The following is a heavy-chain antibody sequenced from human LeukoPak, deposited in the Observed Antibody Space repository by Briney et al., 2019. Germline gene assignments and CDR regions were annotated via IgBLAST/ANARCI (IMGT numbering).Heavy chain of an antibody. CDR3: AKAVGFDWYWHY. V-gene: IGHV3-23*01. Sequence: QPGGSLRLSCAASGFTFRNYAMTWVRQAPGKGLVWVSGISSSVNLTYYADAVKGRFTVSRDNSKNTLYLQMNSLRAEDTALYYCAKAVGFDWYWHYWGQGTLVTVSS. D-gene: IGHD3-9*01. CDR2: ISSSVNLT. CDR1: GFTFRNYA. J-gene: IGHJ4*02.